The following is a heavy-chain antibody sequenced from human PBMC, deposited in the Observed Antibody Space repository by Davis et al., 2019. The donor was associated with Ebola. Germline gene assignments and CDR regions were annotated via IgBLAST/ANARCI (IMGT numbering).Heavy chain of an antibody. CDR3: ARGHKYAHEY. Sequence: ASVKVSCKASGYTFTDYNIHWLRQAPGQGLEWLGRVILKSGATNYAQKFQGRVTMTRDTSISTGYMELGSLRYDDTADYYCARGHKYAHEYWGQGTLVTVSS. V-gene: IGHV1-2*06. J-gene: IGHJ4*02. CDR2: VILKSGAT. CDR1: GYTFTDYN.